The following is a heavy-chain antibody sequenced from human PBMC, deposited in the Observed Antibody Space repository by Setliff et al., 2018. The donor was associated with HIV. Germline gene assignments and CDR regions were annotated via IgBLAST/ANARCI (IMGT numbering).Heavy chain of an antibody. V-gene: IGHV4-31*03. CDR3: AVMFFYGSGSKSNFDY. Sequence: KTSETLSLTCTVSGGSIMSDGYYWNWIRQHPGKGLEWIGYIYNRGHTYYNPSLKSRATTSVDTSQNQFSLKLSSVTVADTAIYYCAVMFFYGSGSKSNFDYWGKGTLVTVSS. CDR2: IYNRGHT. J-gene: IGHJ4*02. D-gene: IGHD3-10*01. CDR1: GGSIMSDGYY.